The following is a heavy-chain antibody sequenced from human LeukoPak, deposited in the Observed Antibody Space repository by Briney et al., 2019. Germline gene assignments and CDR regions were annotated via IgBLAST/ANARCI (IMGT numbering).Heavy chain of an antibody. D-gene: IGHD3-3*01. J-gene: IGHJ4*02. Sequence: SVKVSCKASGYTFTSYGISWVRQAPGQGLEWMGGIIPIFGTANYAQKFQGRVTITADESTSTAYMELSSLRSEDTAVYYCARALNPYYDFWSGYGSGDYWGQGTLVTVSS. CDR1: GYTFTSYG. V-gene: IGHV1-69*13. CDR2: IIPIFGTA. CDR3: ARALNPYYDFWSGYGSGDY.